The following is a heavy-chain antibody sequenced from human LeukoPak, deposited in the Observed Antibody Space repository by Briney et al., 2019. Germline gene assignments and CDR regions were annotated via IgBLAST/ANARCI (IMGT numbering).Heavy chain of an antibody. CDR3: AKDSKVAAAGYFLDY. D-gene: IGHD6-13*01. CDR2: ISYDGSNK. CDR1: GFTFSGYP. V-gene: IGHV3-30-3*02. Sequence: GGSLRLSCAASGFTFSGYPIHWVRQAPGKGLEWVTVISYDGSNKYYADSVKGRFTISRDNSKNTLYLEMNSLRPEDTAVYHCAKDSKVAAAGYFLDYWGQGTLVTVSS. J-gene: IGHJ4*02.